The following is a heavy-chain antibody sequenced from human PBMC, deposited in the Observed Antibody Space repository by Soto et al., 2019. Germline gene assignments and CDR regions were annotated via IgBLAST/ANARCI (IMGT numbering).Heavy chain of an antibody. Sequence: GGSLRLSCAASGFTFSNSWMTWVRQAPGKGLEWVANIKPDGSAKSLVDSVKGRFTVSRDNTKNSLYLQMNSLRAEDTAVYYCTVYSVTPNDYWGQGTLVTVSS. J-gene: IGHJ4*02. D-gene: IGHD2-15*01. V-gene: IGHV3-7*01. CDR2: IKPDGSAK. CDR3: TVYSVTPNDY. CDR1: GFTFSNSW.